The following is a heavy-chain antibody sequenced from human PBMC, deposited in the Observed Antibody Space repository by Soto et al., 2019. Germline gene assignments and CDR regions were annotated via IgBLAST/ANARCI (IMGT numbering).Heavy chain of an antibody. J-gene: IGHJ4*02. CDR1: GGTFSSYA. CDR2: IIPIFGTA. Sequence: GASVKVSCKASGGTFSSYAISWVRQAPGQGLEWKGGIIPIFGTANYAQKFQGRVTITTDESTSTAYMEMSSLRFEDTAVYYCARGTPKGGFDYWGQGTLVTVSS. CDR3: ARGTPKGGFDY. V-gene: IGHV1-69*05.